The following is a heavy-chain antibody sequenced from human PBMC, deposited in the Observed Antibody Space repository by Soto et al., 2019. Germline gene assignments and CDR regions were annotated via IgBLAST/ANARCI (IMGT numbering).Heavy chain of an antibody. CDR3: AKGMRIFGVVPPMDV. CDR1: GFTFSSYA. CDR2: ISGSGGST. J-gene: IGHJ6*02. Sequence: EVQLLESGGGLVQPGGSLRLSCAASGFTFSSYAMSWVRQAPGKGLEWVSAISGSGGSTYYADSVKGRFTISRDNSKNPLYLQMNSLRAEDTAVYYCAKGMRIFGVVPPMDVWGQGTTVTVSS. V-gene: IGHV3-23*01. D-gene: IGHD3-3*01.